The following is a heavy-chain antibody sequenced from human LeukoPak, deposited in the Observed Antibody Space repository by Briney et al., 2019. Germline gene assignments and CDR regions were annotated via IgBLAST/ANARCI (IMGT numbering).Heavy chain of an antibody. V-gene: IGHV4-34*01. CDR2: INHSGST. J-gene: IGHJ4*02. D-gene: IGHD6-6*01. CDR3: ARAKIDPPSIAFDY. Sequence: SETLSLTCAVYGGSFSGYYWSWIRQPPGKGLEWIGEINHSGSTYYNPSLKSRVTISVDTSKNQFSLKLSSVTAADTAVYYCARAKIDPPSIAFDYWGQGTLVTVSS. CDR1: GGSFSGYY.